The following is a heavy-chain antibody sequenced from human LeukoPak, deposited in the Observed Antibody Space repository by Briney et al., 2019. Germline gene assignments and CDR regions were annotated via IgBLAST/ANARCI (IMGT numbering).Heavy chain of an antibody. CDR1: GGSISSYF. CDR2: MYVSGST. CDR3: ARDSGIAAPGTLPRLGKGYYGMDV. D-gene: IGHD6-13*01. V-gene: IGHV4-4*07. Sequence: SETLSLTCTVSGGSISSYFWSWIRQSAGKGLEWIGRMYVSGSTNSNPSLKSRVTMSVDTSKNQFSLKLSSVTAADTAVYYCARDSGIAAPGTLPRLGKGYYGMDVWGQGTTVTVS. J-gene: IGHJ6*02.